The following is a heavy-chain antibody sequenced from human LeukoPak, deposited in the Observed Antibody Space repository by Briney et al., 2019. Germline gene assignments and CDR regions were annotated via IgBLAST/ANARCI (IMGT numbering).Heavy chain of an antibody. Sequence: SETLSLTCTVSGRPLRSDSYYWDWIRHSPEKGLEWIGGIFYSGYTYYHPSLRGRITISIDTSKNQFSLKLSSVIAADTAVYYCAREDLTIVRGVIDFWGQGTLVTVSS. V-gene: IGHV4-39*02. CDR1: GRPLRSDSYY. D-gene: IGHD3-10*01. CDR3: AREDLTIVRGVIDF. CDR2: IFYSGYT. J-gene: IGHJ4*02.